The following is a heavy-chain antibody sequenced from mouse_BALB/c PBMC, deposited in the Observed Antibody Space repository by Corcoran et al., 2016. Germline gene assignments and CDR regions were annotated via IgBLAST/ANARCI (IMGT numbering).Heavy chain of an antibody. J-gene: IGHJ2*01. V-gene: IGHV1-18*01. CDR2: INPNNGGT. CDR1: GYTFTEYT. D-gene: IGHD2-1*01. Sequence: EVQLQQSGPELVKPWASVKISCKTSGYTFTEYTMHWVKQSHGKSLEWFVGINPNNGGTSYNQKFKGKATLTVDKSSSTAYMELRSLTSEDSAVYYCAHLLGYLDYWGQGTTLTVSS. CDR3: AHLLGYLDY.